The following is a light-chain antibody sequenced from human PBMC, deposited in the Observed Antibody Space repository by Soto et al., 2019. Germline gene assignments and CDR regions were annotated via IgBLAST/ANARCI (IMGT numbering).Light chain of an antibody. CDR3: HYYDDSPPFP. J-gene: IGKJ3*01. CDR1: QSVSSAN. CDR2: GAS. Sequence: EIVLTQSPGTLSLSPGERATLSYRAIQSVSSANFAWYQQKPGQAPRLLIYGASSRATGIPDRFSGSGSGTDFTLTISRLEPEDFAVYYCHYYDDSPPFPFGPGTKVDIK. V-gene: IGKV3-20*01.